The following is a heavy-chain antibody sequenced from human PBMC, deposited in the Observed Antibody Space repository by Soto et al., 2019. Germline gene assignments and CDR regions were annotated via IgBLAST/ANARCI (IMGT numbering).Heavy chain of an antibody. CDR2: MNPNSGNT. Sequence: QVQLVQSGAEVKKPGASVKVSCKASGYTFTSYDINWVRQATGQGLEWMGWMNPNSGNTGYAQKFQGRVTMTRNTSISTAYMELSSLRSEDTAVYYCARGSGYCISTSCYYYGMDVWGQGTTVTVPS. J-gene: IGHJ6*02. V-gene: IGHV1-8*01. CDR1: GYTFTSYD. D-gene: IGHD2-2*01. CDR3: ARGSGYCISTSCYYYGMDV.